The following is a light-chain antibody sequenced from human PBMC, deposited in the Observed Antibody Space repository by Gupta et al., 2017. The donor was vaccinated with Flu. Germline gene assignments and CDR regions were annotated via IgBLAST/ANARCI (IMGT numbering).Light chain of an antibody. J-gene: IGKJ3*01. V-gene: IGKV1-33*01. CDR2: HAS. CDR1: EDIRNY. Sequence: DVQMTQSPSSLSASVGDRVTITCQASEDIRNYLNWYQQKPGRAPKLLIHHASNLETGVPSRFSGGASGTDFTFTINPLQSEDAATYYCQQVDKVPPSFGPGTKV. CDR3: QQVDKVPPS.